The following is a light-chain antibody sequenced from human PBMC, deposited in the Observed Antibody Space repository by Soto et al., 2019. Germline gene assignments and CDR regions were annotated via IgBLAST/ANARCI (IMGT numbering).Light chain of an antibody. CDR2: AAS. J-gene: IGKJ4*01. CDR1: QSISSH. Sequence: DIQMTQSPSSLSASVGDRVTITCRASQSISSHLNWYQQKPGKAPKLLIYAASSLQSGVPSRFSGSGSGTDFTLTISSLQPEDFATYSCQHSHSAPLTFGGGTTVEIK. V-gene: IGKV1-39*01. CDR3: QHSHSAPLT.